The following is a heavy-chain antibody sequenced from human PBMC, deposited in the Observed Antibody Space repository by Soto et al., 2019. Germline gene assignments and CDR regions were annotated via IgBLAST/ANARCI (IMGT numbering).Heavy chain of an antibody. D-gene: IGHD6-13*01. V-gene: IGHV1-69*12. CDR3: ARDRKESIAAVYDAFDI. J-gene: IGHJ3*02. CDR2: IIPIFGTA. CDR1: GGTFSSYA. Sequence: QVQLVQSGAEVKKPGSSVKVSCKASGGTFSSYAISWVRQAPGQGLEWMGGIIPIFGTANYAQKFQGRVTITADESTSTAYMELRSLRSEDTAVYYCARDRKESIAAVYDAFDIWGQGTMVTVSS.